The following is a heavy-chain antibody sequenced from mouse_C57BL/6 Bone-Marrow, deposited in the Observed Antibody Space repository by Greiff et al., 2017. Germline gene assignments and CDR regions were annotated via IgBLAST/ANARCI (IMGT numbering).Heavy chain of an antibody. D-gene: IGHD3-2*02. Sequence: QVQLQQPGAELVKPGASVKMSCKASGYTFTSYWITWVKQRPGQGLEWIGDIYPGSGSTNYNEKFKSKATLTVDTSSSTSYMQLSSLTSEDSAVYYWARWGAQALYFDYWGQGTTLTVSS. CDR3: ARWGAQALYFDY. CDR2: IYPGSGST. CDR1: GYTFTSYW. V-gene: IGHV1-55*01. J-gene: IGHJ2*01.